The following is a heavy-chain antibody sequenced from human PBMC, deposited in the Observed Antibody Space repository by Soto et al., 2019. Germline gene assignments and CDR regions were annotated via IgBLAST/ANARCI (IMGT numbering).Heavy chain of an antibody. D-gene: IGHD3-16*01. CDR1: GDSISSGNKY. CDR3: ARVPSPFDYYYAMDV. V-gene: IGHV4-30-4*01. J-gene: IGHJ6*02. CDR2: IFSSGTT. Sequence: QVQLRESGPGLVMPSQTLSLTCTVSGDSISSGNKYWSWIRKPPGKVLEWIGYIFSSGTTYYNPSLKSRLTMSLDASQNQFSLKLNSLTDADTAVYFCARVPSPFDYYYAMDVWGQGTTVTVSS.